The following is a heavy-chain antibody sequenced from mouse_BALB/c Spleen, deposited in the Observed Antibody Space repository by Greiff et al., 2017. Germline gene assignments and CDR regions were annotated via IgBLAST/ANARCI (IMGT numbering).Heavy chain of an antibody. CDR1: GYSITSGYY. CDR2: ISYDGSN. D-gene: IGHD3-2*01. J-gene: IGHJ3*01. Sequence: VQLQQSGPGLVKPSQSLSLTCSVTGYSITSGYYWNWIRQFPGNKLEWMGYISYDGSNNYNPPLKTRISITRDTSKNQFFLKLNSVTTEDTATYYCARKRTARATFAYWGQGTLVTVSA. CDR3: ARKRTARATFAY. V-gene: IGHV3-6*02.